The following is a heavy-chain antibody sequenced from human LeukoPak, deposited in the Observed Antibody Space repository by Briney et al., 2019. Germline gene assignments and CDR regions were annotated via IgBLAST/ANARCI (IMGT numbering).Heavy chain of an antibody. D-gene: IGHD5-18*01. CDR3: ARVDTAMVGAFDI. Sequence: GGSLRLSCAASGFTLSSYSMNWVRQAPGKGLEWVSSISISSSYIYYADSVRGRFTISRDNAKNSLYLQMNSLRAEDTAVYYCARVDTAMVGAFDIWGQGTMVTVSS. J-gene: IGHJ3*02. V-gene: IGHV3-21*01. CDR1: GFTLSSYS. CDR2: ISISSSYI.